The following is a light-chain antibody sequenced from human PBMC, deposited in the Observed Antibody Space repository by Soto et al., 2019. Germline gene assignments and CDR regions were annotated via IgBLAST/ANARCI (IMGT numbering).Light chain of an antibody. Sequence: DIQMTQSPSSLSASVGDRVTITCRASQSISSYLNWYQQKPGQAPKLLIYAASSLQSRVPSRFSGSGSGTDFTRTISSLQPEDFATYYCQQRYSTRWTFGQGTKVEIK. V-gene: IGKV1-39*01. CDR3: QQRYSTRWT. CDR1: QSISSY. J-gene: IGKJ1*01. CDR2: AAS.